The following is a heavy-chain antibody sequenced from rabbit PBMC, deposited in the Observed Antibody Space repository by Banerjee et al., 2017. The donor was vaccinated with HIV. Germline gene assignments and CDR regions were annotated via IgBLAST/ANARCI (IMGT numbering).Heavy chain of an antibody. D-gene: IGHD6-1*01. Sequence: QEQLVESGGDLVKPGASLTLTCTASGFSFSSGYDMCWVRQAPGKGLEWIACINTSSGSTVYASWAKGRFTISKTSSTTVTLQMTSLTAADTATYFCAREVGYGYAFGLWGPGTLVTVS. CDR2: INTSSGST. CDR1: GFSFSSGYD. CDR3: AREVGYGYAFGL. V-gene: IGHV1S45*01. J-gene: IGHJ6*01.